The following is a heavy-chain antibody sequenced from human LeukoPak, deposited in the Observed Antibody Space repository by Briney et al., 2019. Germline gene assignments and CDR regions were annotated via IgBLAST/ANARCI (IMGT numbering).Heavy chain of an antibody. D-gene: IGHD4-17*01. J-gene: IGHJ4*02. V-gene: IGHV3-74*01. CDR3: ARSPYGGYGDN. CDR1: GFTFSNAW. Sequence: GGSLRLSCAASGFTFSNAWMSWVRQAPGKGLVWVSRINSDGGSTTYADSVKGRFTISRDNARNTLYLQMNSLRAEDTAVYYCARSPYGGYGDNWGQGTLVTVSS. CDR2: INSDGGST.